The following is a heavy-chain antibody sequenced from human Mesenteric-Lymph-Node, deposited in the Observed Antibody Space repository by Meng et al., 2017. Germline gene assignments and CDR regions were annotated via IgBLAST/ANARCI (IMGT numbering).Heavy chain of an antibody. D-gene: IGHD2-15*01. CDR3: ARDWGRRGYCSGGSCYLPQYYYYGMDV. J-gene: IGHJ6*02. V-gene: IGHV3-30*01. CDR2: ISYDGSNI. CDR1: GFTFSSYA. Sequence: GESLKISCAASGFTFSSYAMHWVRQAPGKRLEWVAVISYDGSNIDYADSVKGRFTISKDNSKNTLYLQMDSLRAEDTAVYYCARDWGRRGYCSGGSCYLPQYYYYGMDVWGQGTTVTVSS.